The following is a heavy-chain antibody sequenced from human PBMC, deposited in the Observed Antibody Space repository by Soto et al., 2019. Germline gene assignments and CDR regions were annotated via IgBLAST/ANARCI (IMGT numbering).Heavy chain of an antibody. Sequence: SETLSLTCTVSGGSVSSGSYYWSWIRQPPGKELEWIGYIYYSGSTNYNPSLKSRVTISVDTSKNQFSLKLSSVTAADTAVYYCARFITYYYDSSGYYYYYGMDVWGQGTTVTVSS. CDR1: GGSVSSGSYY. CDR2: IYYSGST. D-gene: IGHD3-22*01. CDR3: ARFITYYYDSSGYYYYYGMDV. V-gene: IGHV4-61*01. J-gene: IGHJ6*02.